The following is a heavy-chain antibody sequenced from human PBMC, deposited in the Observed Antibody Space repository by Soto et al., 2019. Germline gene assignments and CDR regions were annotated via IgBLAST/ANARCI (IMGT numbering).Heavy chain of an antibody. Sequence: PGESLKISCKGSGYSFTSYWIGWVRQMPGKGLEWMGIIYPGDSDTRYSPSFQGQVTISADKSISTAYLQWSSLKASDTAMYYCARAYYYDSSGYYYLYYWGQGTLVTVSS. CDR1: GYSFTSYW. V-gene: IGHV5-51*01. CDR3: ARAYYYDSSGYYYLYY. J-gene: IGHJ4*02. CDR2: IYPGDSDT. D-gene: IGHD3-22*01.